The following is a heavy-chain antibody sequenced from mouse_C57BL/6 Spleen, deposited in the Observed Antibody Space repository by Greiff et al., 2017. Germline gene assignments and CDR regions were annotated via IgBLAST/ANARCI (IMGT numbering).Heavy chain of an antibody. CDR2: IYPGDGDT. D-gene: IGHD2-3*01. CDR1: GYAFSSSW. V-gene: IGHV1-82*01. J-gene: IGHJ3*01. CDR3: ARSPDGYYESWFAY. Sequence: VQLQQSGPELVKPGASVKISCKASGYAFSSSWMNWVKQRPGKGLEWIGRIYPGDGDTNYNGKFKGKATLTADKSSSTAYMQLSSLTSEDSAVYFCARSPDGYYESWFAYWGQGTLVTVSA.